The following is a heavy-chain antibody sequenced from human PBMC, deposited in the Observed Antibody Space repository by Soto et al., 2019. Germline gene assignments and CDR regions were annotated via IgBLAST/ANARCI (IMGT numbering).Heavy chain of an antibody. CDR3: AKDRGPLHCSSVSCYGEGLDY. CDR1: GFTFSTYG. J-gene: IGHJ4*02. D-gene: IGHD2-2*01. V-gene: IGHV3-30*18. CDR2: ISYDGSNK. Sequence: QVQLVESGGALVQPGRSLRLSCAASGFTFSTYGIHWVRQAPGKGLEWVALISYDGSNKYYADSVKSRFTITRDNSKSTLILQMNSLRPEDTAIYYCAKDRGPLHCSSVSCYGEGLDYWGQGTLVTVSS.